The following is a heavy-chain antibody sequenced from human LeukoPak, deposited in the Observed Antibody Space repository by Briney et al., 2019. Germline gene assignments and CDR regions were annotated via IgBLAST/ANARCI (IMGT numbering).Heavy chain of an antibody. CDR2: IIPILGIA. J-gene: IGHJ6*02. CDR1: GGTFSSYA. D-gene: IGHD4-23*01. CDR3: ASGGRGYYYGMDV. V-gene: IGHV1-69*04. Sequence: ASVKVSCKASGGTFSSYAISWVRQAPGQGLEWMGRIIPILGIANYAQKFQGGVTITADKSTSTAYMELSSLRSEDTAVYYCASGGRGYYYGMDVWGQGTTVTVSS.